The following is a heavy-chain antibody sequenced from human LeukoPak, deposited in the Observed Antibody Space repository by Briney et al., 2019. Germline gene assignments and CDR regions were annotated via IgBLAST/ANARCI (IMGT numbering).Heavy chain of an antibody. V-gene: IGHV3-48*03. CDR2: MSKSADRI. J-gene: IGHJ4*01. D-gene: IGHD5-24*01. CDR1: GGTLSTYE. CDR3: ATRLPFTGYKN. Sequence: PGGSLRLSCTIFGGTLSTYEFNWGRQSPGKGPEWISYMSKSADRIDHADSVMGRFTMSRDNAKNSVYLKMNTLRVDDTAIYYCATRLPFTGYKNWGQGTLVTVSS.